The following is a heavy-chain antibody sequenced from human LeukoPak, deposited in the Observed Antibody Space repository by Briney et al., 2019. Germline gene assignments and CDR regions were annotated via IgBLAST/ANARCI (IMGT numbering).Heavy chain of an antibody. CDR2: IYYSGST. J-gene: IGHJ3*02. CDR3: ARGRTVNAFDI. V-gene: IGHV4-59*01. CDR1: GGSISSYY. Sequence: SETLSLTCTVSGGSISSYYWSWIRQPPGKGLEWIGYIYYSGSTNYNPSLKSRVTISVDTSRNQFSLKLSSVTAADTAVYYCARGRTVNAFDIWGQGTMVTASS. D-gene: IGHD3-10*01.